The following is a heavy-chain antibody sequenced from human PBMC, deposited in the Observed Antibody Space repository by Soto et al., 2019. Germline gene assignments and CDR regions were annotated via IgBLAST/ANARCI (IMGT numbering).Heavy chain of an antibody. V-gene: IGHV3-21*01. CDR2: ISSTTNYI. J-gene: IGHJ4*02. CDR3: ARESEDLTSNFDY. CDR1: GFTFTRYS. Sequence: GGSLRLSCAASGFTFTRYSMNWVRQAPGKGLEWVSSISSTTNYIYYADSMKGRFTVSRDNAKNSVYLEMNSLSAEDTAVYYCARESEDLTSNFDYWGQGXLVTVYS.